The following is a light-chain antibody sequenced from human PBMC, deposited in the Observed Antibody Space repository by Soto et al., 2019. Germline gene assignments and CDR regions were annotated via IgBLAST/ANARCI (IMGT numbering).Light chain of an antibody. V-gene: IGKV1-39*01. Sequence: IQMTQSPSSLSASVGDRVTITCRASQTIIRYLNWYQQKPGRAPHLLIYAASTLQSGVPSRFSGSGSGTEFTLTISSLQPEDFATYYCQQSYSTLFTFGPGTKVEIK. J-gene: IGKJ3*01. CDR1: QTIIRY. CDR2: AAS. CDR3: QQSYSTLFT.